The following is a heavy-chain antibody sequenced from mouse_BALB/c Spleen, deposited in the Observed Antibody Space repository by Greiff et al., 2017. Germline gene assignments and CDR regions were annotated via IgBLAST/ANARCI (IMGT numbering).Heavy chain of an antibody. CDR1: GFTFSSYG. CDR2: INSNGGST. V-gene: IGHV5-6-3*01. D-gene: IGHD1-2*01. J-gene: IGHJ2*01. CDR3: ARGSLHYYYFDY. Sequence: EVKVEESGGGLVQPGGSLKLSCAASGFTFSSYGMSWVRQTPDKRLELVATINSNGGSTYYPDSVKGRFTISRDNAKNTLYLQMSSLKSEDTAMYYCARGSLHYYYFDYWGQGTTLTVSS.